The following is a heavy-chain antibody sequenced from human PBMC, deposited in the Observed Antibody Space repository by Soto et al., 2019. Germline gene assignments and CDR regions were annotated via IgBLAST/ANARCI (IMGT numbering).Heavy chain of an antibody. CDR2: SSAYNGNT. CDR1: GHSSTSFG. D-gene: IGHD2-2*01. Sequence: XSVKVPCTASGHSSTSFGISWGRQAPGQGLEWMGWSSAYNGNTNYEQKLQGRVTMPPDTSTNTAYMELRRLRSDVTAVYYCARAPLGSCSSTSCGNWFDPWGQGTLVTVSS. V-gene: IGHV1-18*01. J-gene: IGHJ5*02. CDR3: ARAPLGSCSSTSCGNWFDP.